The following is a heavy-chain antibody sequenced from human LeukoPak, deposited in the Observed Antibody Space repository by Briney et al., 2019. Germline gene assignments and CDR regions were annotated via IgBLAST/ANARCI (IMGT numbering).Heavy chain of an antibody. CDR3: ARGSGYDDAAFDI. D-gene: IGHD5-12*01. CDR1: GFTFSSYW. J-gene: IGHJ3*02. V-gene: IGHV3-74*01. Sequence: GGSLRLSCAASGFTFSSYWMHWVRQAPGKGLVWVSRINSDGSSTTYADSVKGRFTISRDNAKNTLYLQMNSLRAEDTAVYYCARGSGYDDAAFDIWGQGTTVTVSS. CDR2: INSDGSST.